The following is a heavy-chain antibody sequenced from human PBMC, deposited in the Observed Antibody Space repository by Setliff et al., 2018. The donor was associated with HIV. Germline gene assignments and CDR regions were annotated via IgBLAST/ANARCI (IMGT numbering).Heavy chain of an antibody. V-gene: IGHV1-18*01. Sequence: ASVKVSCKASGYTFTSYDISWARQAPGQGLEWMGWISAYNGNTNYAQKLQGRVTMTTDTSTRTAYMELRSLRSDDTAVYYCARDLDSSGYFNSLNYWGQGTLVTVS. CDR1: GYTFTSYD. J-gene: IGHJ4*02. CDR2: ISAYNGNT. CDR3: ARDLDSSGYFNSLNY. D-gene: IGHD3-22*01.